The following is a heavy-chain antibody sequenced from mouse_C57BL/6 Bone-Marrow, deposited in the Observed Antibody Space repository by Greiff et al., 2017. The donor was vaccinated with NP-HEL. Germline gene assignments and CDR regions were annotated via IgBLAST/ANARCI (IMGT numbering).Heavy chain of an antibody. D-gene: IGHD1-1*01. J-gene: IGHJ2*01. Sequence: EVKLQESGPVLVKPGPSVKISCKASGFTFTDYYMHWVKQSHGKSLEWIGLVYPYNGGTSYNQKFKGKATLTVDTSSSTAYMELNSLTSEDSAVYYCALIATVVATDYFDYWGQGTTLTVSS. CDR1: GFTFTDYY. CDR2: VYPYNGGT. CDR3: ALIATVVATDYFDY. V-gene: IGHV1-36*01.